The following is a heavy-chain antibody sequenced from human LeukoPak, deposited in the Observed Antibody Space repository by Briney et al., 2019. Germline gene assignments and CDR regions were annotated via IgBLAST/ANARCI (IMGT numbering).Heavy chain of an antibody. V-gene: IGHV3-7*01. Sequence: GSLRLSREASGFTFSDYWMSWVRQAPGKGLEWVANIHQDGSEKNYVDSVKGRFTISRDNAKKSLYLQMNSLRAEDTAVYYCATYKWIHLWSTPFDYWGQGTLVTVSS. D-gene: IGHD5-18*01. J-gene: IGHJ4*02. CDR3: ATYKWIHLWSTPFDY. CDR1: GFTFSDYW. CDR2: IHQDGSEK.